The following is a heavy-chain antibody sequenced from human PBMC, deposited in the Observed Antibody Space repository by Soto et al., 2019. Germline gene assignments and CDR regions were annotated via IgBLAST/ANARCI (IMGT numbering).Heavy chain of an antibody. CDR3: AVAGSGSLDI. Sequence: ASVKVSCKASGYTFTNYGISWVRQAPGQGLEWMGWISGYSSNTKYGEKFQDTVTMTTDTSTTTAYMELKSLISDDTAVYYCAVAGSGSLDIWGQGTMVTVSS. CDR1: GYTFTNYG. CDR2: ISGYSSNT. V-gene: IGHV1-18*04. D-gene: IGHD3-10*01. J-gene: IGHJ3*02.